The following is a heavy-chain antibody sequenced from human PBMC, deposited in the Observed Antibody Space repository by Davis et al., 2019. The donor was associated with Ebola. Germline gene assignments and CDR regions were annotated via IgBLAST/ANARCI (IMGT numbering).Heavy chain of an antibody. CDR1: GFTFRDYY. J-gene: IGHJ6*02. Sequence: GGSLRLSCAASGFTFRDYYMSWIRQAPGKGLEWVSAISGSGGSTYYADSVKGRFTISRDNSKNTLYLQMNSLRAEDTAVYYCTTDRVLLWFGELFTDYYYGMDVWGQGTTVTVSS. V-gene: IGHV3-23*01. CDR2: ISGSGGST. CDR3: TTDRVLLWFGELFTDYYYGMDV. D-gene: IGHD3-10*01.